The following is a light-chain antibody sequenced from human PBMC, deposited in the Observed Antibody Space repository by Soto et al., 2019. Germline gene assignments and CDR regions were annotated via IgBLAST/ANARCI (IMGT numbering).Light chain of an antibody. CDR2: GAS. CDR1: QSFSSS. Sequence: EIVMTQSPATLSVSPGERATLSCRASQSFSSSLAWYQQKPGQAPRLLIYGASTRATGIPARFSGSGSGTEFTLTISNLQSEDFAVYYGQQYNNWPRTFGQGTKVEIK. CDR3: QQYNNWPRT. V-gene: IGKV3-15*01. J-gene: IGKJ1*01.